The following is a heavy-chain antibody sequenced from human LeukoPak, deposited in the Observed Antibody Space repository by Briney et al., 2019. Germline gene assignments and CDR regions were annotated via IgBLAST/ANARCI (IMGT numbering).Heavy chain of an antibody. V-gene: IGHV3-48*03. CDR2: ISSTGTTI. CDR1: GFTFSSYQ. Sequence: GGSLRLSCAASGFTFSSYQMNWVRQAPGKGLEWVSFISSTGTTICYADSVKGRFTISRDNAKNSLYLQMNSLRAEDTAVYYCARPRTYYQPFDYWGQGTLVTVSS. J-gene: IGHJ4*02. D-gene: IGHD3-10*01. CDR3: ARPRTYYQPFDY.